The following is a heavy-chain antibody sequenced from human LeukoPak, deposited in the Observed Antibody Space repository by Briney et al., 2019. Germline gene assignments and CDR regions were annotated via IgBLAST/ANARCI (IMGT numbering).Heavy chain of an antibody. V-gene: IGHV3-66*01. D-gene: IGHD3-22*01. Sequence: PGGSLRLSCAASGFTVSSNYMSWVRQAPGKGLEWVSVIYSGGSTYYADSVKSRFTISRDNSKNTLYLQMNSLRAEDTAVYYCATTNTHYDSSGYYLSYWGQGTLVTVSS. CDR3: ATTNTHYDSSGYYLSY. CDR1: GFTVSSNY. J-gene: IGHJ4*02. CDR2: IYSGGST.